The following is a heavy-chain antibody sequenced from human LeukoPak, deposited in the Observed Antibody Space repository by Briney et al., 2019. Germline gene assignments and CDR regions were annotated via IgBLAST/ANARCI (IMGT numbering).Heavy chain of an antibody. CDR3: ARRRNSSGFYRVPLIDY. J-gene: IGHJ4*02. V-gene: IGHV4-39*07. CDR1: GGSISSSSYY. D-gene: IGHD6-19*01. Sequence: PSETLSLTCTVSGGSISSSSYYWSWIRQPPGKGLEWIGEINHSGSTNYNPSLKSRVTVSVDTSKNQFSLKLSSVTAADTAVYYCARRRNSSGFYRVPLIDYWGQGTLVTVSS. CDR2: INHSGST.